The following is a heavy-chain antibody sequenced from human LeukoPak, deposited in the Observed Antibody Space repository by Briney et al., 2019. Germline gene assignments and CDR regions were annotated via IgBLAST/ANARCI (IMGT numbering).Heavy chain of an antibody. CDR1: GNSFTSYW. Sequence: GESLKIACKGSGNSFTSYWIGWVRQMPGKGLECMGIIYPGDSDTRYSPSFQGQVTISADKSISTAYLQWSSLKASDTAMYYCARHALTGDTYAFDIWGQGTMVTVSS. V-gene: IGHV5-51*01. D-gene: IGHD7-27*01. CDR3: ARHALTGDTYAFDI. CDR2: IYPGDSDT. J-gene: IGHJ3*02.